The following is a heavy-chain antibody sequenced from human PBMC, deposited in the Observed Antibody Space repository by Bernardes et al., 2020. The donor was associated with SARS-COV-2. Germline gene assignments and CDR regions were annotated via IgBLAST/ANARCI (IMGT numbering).Heavy chain of an antibody. V-gene: IGHV1-24*01. CDR2: FDPEDGET. Sequence: ASVKVSCKVSGYTLTELSMHWVRQAPGKGLEWMGGFDPEDGETIYAQKFQGRVTMTEDTSTDTAYMELSSLRSEDTAVYYCATSVRPGSITMIVVVITGGAFDIWGQGTMVTVSS. CDR1: GYTLTELS. J-gene: IGHJ3*02. CDR3: ATSVRPGSITMIVVVITGGAFDI. D-gene: IGHD3-22*01.